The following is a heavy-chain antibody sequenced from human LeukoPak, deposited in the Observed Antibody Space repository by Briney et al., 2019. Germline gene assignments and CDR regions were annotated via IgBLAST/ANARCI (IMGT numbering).Heavy chain of an antibody. D-gene: IGHD4-17*01. CDR1: GFTFSSYD. V-gene: IGHV3-13*01. J-gene: IGHJ4*02. CDR2: IGTAGDT. Sequence: GGSLRLSCAASGFTFSSYDMRWVRQATRKGLEWVSAIGTAGDTYYPGSVKGRFTISRENAKNSLYLQMNSLRAGDTAVYYCARRGYGDYLDYWGQGTLVTVSS. CDR3: ARRGYGDYLDY.